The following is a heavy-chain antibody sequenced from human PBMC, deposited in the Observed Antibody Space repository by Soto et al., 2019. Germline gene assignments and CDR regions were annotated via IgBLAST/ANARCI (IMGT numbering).Heavy chain of an antibody. J-gene: IGHJ4*02. CDR1: VFTFSSYA. CDR3: PRALGRILRRGWSPGDY. Sequence: GGSLRLSCAASVFTFSSYAMSLVRQAPGEGLEWVSAISGSAGSTYYADSVKGRFTISRDNSKNTLYLQMNSLRAEDTAVYYCPRALGRILRRGWSPGDYWGQGTLVTVSS. D-gene: IGHD6-19*01. CDR2: ISGSAGST. V-gene: IGHV3-23*01.